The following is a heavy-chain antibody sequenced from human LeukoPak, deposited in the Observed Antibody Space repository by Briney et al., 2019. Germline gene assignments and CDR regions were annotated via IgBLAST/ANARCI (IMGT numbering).Heavy chain of an antibody. D-gene: IGHD6-13*01. CDR3: ARLHIAAADYFDY. J-gene: IGHJ4*02. CDR1: GYSISSGYY. Sequence: KPSETLSLTCAVSGYSISSGYYWGWIRQPPGKGLEWIGSIYYSGSTYYNPSLKSRVTISVDTSKNQFSLNLSSVTAADTAVYYCARLHIAAADYFDYWGQGTLVTVSS. V-gene: IGHV4-38-2*01. CDR2: IYYSGST.